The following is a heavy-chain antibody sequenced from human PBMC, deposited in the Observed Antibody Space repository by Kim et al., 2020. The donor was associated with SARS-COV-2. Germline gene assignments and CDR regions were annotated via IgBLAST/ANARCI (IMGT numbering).Heavy chain of an antibody. CDR3: ARGLRREITIFGVVTHYGMDV. Sequence: ASVKVSCKASGYTFTSYDINWVRQATGQGLEWMGWMNTNSGNTGYAQKFQGRVTMTRNTAISTAYMELSSLRSEDTAVYYFARGLRREITIFGVVTHYGMDVWGQGATVTVSS. J-gene: IGHJ6*02. V-gene: IGHV1-8*01. CDR1: GYTFTSYD. D-gene: IGHD3-3*01. CDR2: MNTNSGNT.